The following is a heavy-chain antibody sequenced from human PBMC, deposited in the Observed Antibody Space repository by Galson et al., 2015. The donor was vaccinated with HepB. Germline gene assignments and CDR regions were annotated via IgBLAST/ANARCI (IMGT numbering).Heavy chain of an antibody. J-gene: IGHJ6*02. CDR3: ARVQWLLLLAGMDV. CDR2: ISAYNGNT. D-gene: IGHD6-19*01. Sequence: QSGAEVKKPGESLKVSCKASGYTFTSYGISWVRQAPGQGLEWMGWISAYNGNTNYAQKLQGRVTMTTDTSTSTAYMELRSLRSDDTAVYYCARVQWLLLLAGMDVWGQGTTVTVSS. CDR1: GYTFTSYG. V-gene: IGHV1-18*04.